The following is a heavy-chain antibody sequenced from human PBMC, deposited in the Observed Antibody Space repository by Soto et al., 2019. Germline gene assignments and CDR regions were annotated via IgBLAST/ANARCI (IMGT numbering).Heavy chain of an antibody. Sequence: PSETLSLTCTVSGGSISSSSYYWGWIRQPPGKGLEWIGSIYYSGSTYYNPSLKSRVTISVDTSKNQFSLKLSSVTAADTAVYYCSRQGASSRYYDFWSGYDNWFDPWGQGTLVTVSS. CDR3: SRQGASSRYYDFWSGYDNWFDP. CDR2: IYYSGST. CDR1: GGSISSSSYY. J-gene: IGHJ5*02. V-gene: IGHV4-39*01. D-gene: IGHD3-3*01.